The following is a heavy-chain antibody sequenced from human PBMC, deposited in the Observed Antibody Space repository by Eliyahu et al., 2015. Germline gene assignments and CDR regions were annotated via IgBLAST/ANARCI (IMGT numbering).Heavy chain of an antibody. V-gene: IGHV3-7*01. J-gene: IGHJ4*02. CDR2: INPDGSSQ. Sequence: EVQLVDSGGDLVQPGGSLRLSCAASGFTFSTSWMNWXRQAPGKGLEWVANINPDGSSQRYVDSVKGRFTISRDNAKNSLFLQMNSLRVEDTAVYYCAGWGVGDYGGNCWGQGTLVTVSS. D-gene: IGHD4-23*01. CDR1: GFTFSTSW. CDR3: AGWGVGDYGGNC.